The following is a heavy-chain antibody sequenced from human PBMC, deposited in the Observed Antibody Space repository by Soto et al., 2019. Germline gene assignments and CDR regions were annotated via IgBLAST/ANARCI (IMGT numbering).Heavy chain of an antibody. Sequence: SETLSLTFTVSGGSISRCGYYWSWIRQHPGKGLEWIGYIYYSGSTYYNPSLKSRVTISVDTSKNQFSLKLSSVTAADTAVYYCASGPDIVVVPAGTGWFDPWGQGTLVTVSS. CDR2: IYYSGST. J-gene: IGHJ5*02. CDR3: ASGPDIVVVPAGTGWFDP. CDR1: GGSISRCGYY. V-gene: IGHV4-31*03. D-gene: IGHD2-2*01.